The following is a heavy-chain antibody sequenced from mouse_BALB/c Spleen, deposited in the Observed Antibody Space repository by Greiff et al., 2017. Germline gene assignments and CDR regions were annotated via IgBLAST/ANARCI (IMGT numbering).Heavy chain of an antibody. CDR3: ATPITTVVATDYAMDY. D-gene: IGHD1-1*01. J-gene: IGHJ4*01. CDR2: ISSGGSYT. V-gene: IGHV5-9-4*01. Sequence: DVMLVESGGGLVKPGGSLKLSCAASGFTFSSYAMSWVRQSPEKRLEWVAEISSGGSYTYYPDTVTGRFTISRDNAKNTLYLEMSSLRSEDTAMYYCATPITTVVATDYAMDYWGQGTSVTVSS. CDR1: GFTFSSYA.